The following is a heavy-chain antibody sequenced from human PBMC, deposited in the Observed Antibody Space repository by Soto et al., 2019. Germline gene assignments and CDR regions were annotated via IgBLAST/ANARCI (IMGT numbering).Heavy chain of an antibody. CDR1: GFSFGDSA. CDR2: IRSKAYSGTT. Sequence: GGSLRLSCTASGFSFGDSAMSWFRQAPGKGLEWVGFIRSKAYSGTTEYAASVRGRFTISRDDSKSIAYLQMNSLKTEDTAVYYCTRRHSSGWYWFDPWGQGTLVTSPQ. CDR3: TRRHSSGWYWFDP. J-gene: IGHJ5*02. D-gene: IGHD6-19*01. V-gene: IGHV3-49*03.